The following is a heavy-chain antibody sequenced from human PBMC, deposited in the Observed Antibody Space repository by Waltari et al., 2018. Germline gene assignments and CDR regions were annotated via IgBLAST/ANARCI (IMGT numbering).Heavy chain of an antibody. V-gene: IGHV4-39*02. D-gene: IGHD7-27*01. CDR2: IYYSGST. J-gene: IGHJ5*02. Sequence: QLQLQESGPGLVKPSETLSPTCTVSGGSISSSSHYRGWIRRPPGKGLGWIGSIYYSGSTYYNQSLKSRVTISVDTSKNQFSLKLSSVTAADTAVYYCARDGPNWANWFDPWGQGTLVTVSS. CDR3: ARDGPNWANWFDP. CDR1: GGSISSSSHY.